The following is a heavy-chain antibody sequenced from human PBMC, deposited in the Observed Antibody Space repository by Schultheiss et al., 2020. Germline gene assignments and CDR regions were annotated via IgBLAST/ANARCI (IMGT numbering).Heavy chain of an antibody. CDR2: IVVGSGNT. V-gene: IGHV1-58*02. J-gene: IGHJ3*02. D-gene: IGHD3-16*01. CDR3: ARERDYGAFDI. Sequence: SVKVSCKPSGFTFPSSAIQWVRQARGQRLEWLGWIVVGSGNTNYAQKFQGRVTITADKSTSTAYMELSSLRSEDTAVYYCARERDYGAFDIWGQGTMVTVSS. CDR1: GFTFPSSA.